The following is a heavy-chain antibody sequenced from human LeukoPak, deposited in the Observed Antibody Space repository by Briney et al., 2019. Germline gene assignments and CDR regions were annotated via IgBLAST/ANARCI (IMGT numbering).Heavy chain of an antibody. J-gene: IGHJ4*02. V-gene: IGHV3-73*01. CDR2: ITTKANNYAT. D-gene: IGHD6-19*01. Sequence: EGSLILSCAASGFIFSGSDMHWVRQASGKGLEWVGRITTKANNYATAYGASVKGRFTISRDDSENTAYLQMNSLKTEDTAVYYCTTYRSGHYWGQGTLVTVSS. CDR3: TTYRSGHY. CDR1: GFIFSGSD.